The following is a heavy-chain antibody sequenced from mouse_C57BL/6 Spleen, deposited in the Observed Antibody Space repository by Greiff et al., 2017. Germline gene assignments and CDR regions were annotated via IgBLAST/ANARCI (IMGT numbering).Heavy chain of an antibody. CDR3: ARWGLLRGYFDY. V-gene: IGHV1-80*01. CDR1: GYAFSSYW. CDR2: IYPGDGAT. D-gene: IGHD1-1*01. Sequence: VQLQQSGAELVKPGASVKISCKASGYAFSSYWMNWVKQRPGKGLEWIGQIYPGDGATNYNGKFKGKATLTADKSSSTAYMQLSSLTSEDSAVYFCARWGLLRGYFDYWGQGTTLTVSS. J-gene: IGHJ2*01.